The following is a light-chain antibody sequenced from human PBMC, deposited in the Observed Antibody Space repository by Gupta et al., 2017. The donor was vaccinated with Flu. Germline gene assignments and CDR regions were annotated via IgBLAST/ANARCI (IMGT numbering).Light chain of an antibody. CDR1: QSISVN. Sequence: PSTLSASVGDRVTITCRASQSISVNLAWYQQKPGKAPDLLIYKASTLQSGVPSRFSGSGSGTEFTLTINSLQPDDFATYYCQQYDRYSGTFGQGTQVEIK. CDR3: QQYDRYSGT. CDR2: KAS. V-gene: IGKV1-5*03. J-gene: IGKJ1*01.